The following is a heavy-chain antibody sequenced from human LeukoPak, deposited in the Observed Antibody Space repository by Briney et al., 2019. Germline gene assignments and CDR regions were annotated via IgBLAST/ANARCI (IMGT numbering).Heavy chain of an antibody. D-gene: IGHD3-16*01. CDR2: IKEDGSEK. CDR1: GFTFSNYW. Sequence: LAGGSLRLSCAASGFTFSNYWLNWVRQAPGKGLEWVANIKEDGSEKYYVDSVKGRFTISRDNAKNSLFLQMNSLRAEDTAVYYCARTLRGGGALDYWGQGTLDTVSS. V-gene: IGHV3-7*03. CDR3: ARTLRGGGALDY. J-gene: IGHJ4*02.